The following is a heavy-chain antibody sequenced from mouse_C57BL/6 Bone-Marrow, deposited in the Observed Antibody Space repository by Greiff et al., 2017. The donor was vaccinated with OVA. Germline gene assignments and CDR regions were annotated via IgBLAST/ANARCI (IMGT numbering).Heavy chain of an antibody. J-gene: IGHJ4*01. CDR1: GYAFSSSW. CDR3: ARSRDEGYAMDY. V-gene: IGHV1-82*01. D-gene: IGHD3-3*01. CDR2: IYPGDGDT. Sequence: VKLQESGPELVKPGASVKISCKASGYAFSSSWMNWVKQRPGTGLEWIGRIYPGDGDTNYNGKFKGKATLTADKSSSTAYMQLSSLTSEDSAVYFCARSRDEGYAMDYWGQGTSVTVSS.